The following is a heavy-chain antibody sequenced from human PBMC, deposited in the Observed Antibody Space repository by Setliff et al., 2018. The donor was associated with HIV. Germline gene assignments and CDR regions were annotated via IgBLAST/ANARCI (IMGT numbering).Heavy chain of an antibody. V-gene: IGHV1-2*02. D-gene: IGHD6-13*01. CDR1: GYTFTDYY. CDR3: ARGGRIAAARFGLFDP. CDR2: IYPNTGGT. Sequence: ASVKVSCKASGYTFTDYYIHWVRQAPGQGLEWIGWIYPNTGGTNYAQKFQGRVTMTRDTSISTVYMELSSLRSDDTAVYSCARGGRIAAARFGLFDPWGQGTLVTVSS. J-gene: IGHJ5*02.